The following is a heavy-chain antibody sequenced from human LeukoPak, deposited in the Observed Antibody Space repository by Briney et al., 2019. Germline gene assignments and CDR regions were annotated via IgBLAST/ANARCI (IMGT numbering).Heavy chain of an antibody. Sequence: PGGCLRLSCAASGFTFSSYAMSWVRQAPGKGLEWVSAISGSGGSTYYADSVKGRFTISRDNSKNTLYLQMNSLRAEDTAVYYCAKPNYDFWSGYYYFDYWGQGTLVTVSS. CDR2: ISGSGGST. D-gene: IGHD3-3*01. V-gene: IGHV3-23*01. CDR3: AKPNYDFWSGYYYFDY. CDR1: GFTFSSYA. J-gene: IGHJ4*02.